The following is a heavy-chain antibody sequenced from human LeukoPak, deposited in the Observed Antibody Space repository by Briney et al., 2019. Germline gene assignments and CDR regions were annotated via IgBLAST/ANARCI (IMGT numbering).Heavy chain of an antibody. CDR1: GFTFISYG. V-gene: IGHV3-30*02. CDR3: AKVDYYDSSGYYPAFDS. Sequence: GALLLSCAASGFTFISYGMHWVRQAPAKGLEWVAFILYDGSNKYYADSVKGRFTISRDNSKNTLYLQKNSLRAEDTAVYYCAKVDYYDSSGYYPAFDSGGQGTLVTVSS. CDR2: ILYDGSNK. J-gene: IGHJ4*02. D-gene: IGHD3-22*01.